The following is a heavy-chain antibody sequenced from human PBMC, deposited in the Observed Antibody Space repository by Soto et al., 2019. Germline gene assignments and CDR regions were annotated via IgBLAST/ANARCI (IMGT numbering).Heavy chain of an antibody. V-gene: IGHV4-4*02. D-gene: IGHD6-13*01. CDR3: ARRGDPAAGLDYFDF. CDR2: IYHSGST. Sequence: QVQLQESGPGLVKPSGTLSLTCAVSGGSISSSNWWSWVRQPPGKGLEWIGEIYHSGSTNYNPALKSRVTITGDKSKNQFSLKLSSAAAADTAVYYCARRGDPAAGLDYFDFWGQGTLVTVSS. CDR1: GGSISSSNW. J-gene: IGHJ4*02.